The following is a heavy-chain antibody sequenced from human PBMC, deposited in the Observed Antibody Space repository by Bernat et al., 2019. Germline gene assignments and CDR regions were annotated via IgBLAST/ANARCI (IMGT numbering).Heavy chain of an antibody. CDR2: ISAYNGNT. CDR1: GYTFTSYG. D-gene: IGHD2-15*01. J-gene: IGHJ4*02. CDR3: ARDCSGGSCYPDQYYFDY. V-gene: IGHV1-18*01. Sequence: QVQLVQSGAEVKKPGASVKVSCKASGYTFTSYGISWVRQAPGQGLEWMGRISAYNGNTNYAQKLQGRVTMTTDTSTSTAYMELRSLRSDDTAVYYCARDCSGGSCYPDQYYFDYWGQGTLVTVSS.